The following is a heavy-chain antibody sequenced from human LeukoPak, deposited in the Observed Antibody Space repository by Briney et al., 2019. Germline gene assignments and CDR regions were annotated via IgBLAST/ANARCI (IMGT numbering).Heavy chain of an antibody. J-gene: IGHJ4*02. D-gene: IGHD1-26*01. Sequence: AGSLRLSCAASGFTFSDYYMSWIRQAPGKGLEWVSYISSSGSTIYYADSVKGRFTISRDNAKNPLYLQINSLRAEDTAVYYCARDEIGRYYFDYWGQGTLVTVSS. V-gene: IGHV3-11*04. CDR3: ARDEIGRYYFDY. CDR1: GFTFSDYY. CDR2: ISSSGSTI.